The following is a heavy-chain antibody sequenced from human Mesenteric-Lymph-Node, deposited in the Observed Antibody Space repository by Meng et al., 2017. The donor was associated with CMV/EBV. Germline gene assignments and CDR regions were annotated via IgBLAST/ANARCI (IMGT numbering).Heavy chain of an antibody. CDR2: ISGTGFT. Sequence: GESLKISCAASGRSLSNTWMSWVRQTPGKGLEWVSAISGTGFTYYSDSVKGRFAISRDRSKRTVDLQMNSLRVEDSAIYYCATISVAAGFGYWGQGTLVTVSS. V-gene: IGHV3-23*01. J-gene: IGHJ4*02. D-gene: IGHD3-16*01. CDR3: ATISVAAGFGY. CDR1: GRSLSNTW.